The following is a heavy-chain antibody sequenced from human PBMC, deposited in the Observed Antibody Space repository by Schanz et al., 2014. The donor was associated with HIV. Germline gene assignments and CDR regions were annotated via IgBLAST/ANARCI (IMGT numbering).Heavy chain of an antibody. J-gene: IGHJ6*02. CDR2: ISWHGYTV. Sequence: QVQLVESGGGVVQPGRSLRLSCVAAGFSFNNYGMHWVRQVPGKGLEWVAGISWHGYTVGYADSVKGRFTISRDNSKKTVFLQMNNLRAEDTAVYYCARDRLHPGNGMDVWGQGTTVTVSS. CDR1: GFSFNNYG. CDR3: ARDRLHPGNGMDV. V-gene: IGHV3-33*01. D-gene: IGHD4-4*01.